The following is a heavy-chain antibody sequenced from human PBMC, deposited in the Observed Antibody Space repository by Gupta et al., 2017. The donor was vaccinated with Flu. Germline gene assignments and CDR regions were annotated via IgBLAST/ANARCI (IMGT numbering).Heavy chain of an antibody. Sequence: QLQLQESGPGLVKPSETLSLTCTVSGGSTSSSSHYWGWIRQPPGKGLEWIGTIYYSGSTYYTPSLKSRVTMSVDTSKNQFSLELTSVTAADTAVYFCASLEGQLLIDYWGQGTLVTVSP. CDR2: IYYSGST. V-gene: IGHV4-39*01. CDR1: GGSTSSSSHY. CDR3: ASLEGQLLIDY. J-gene: IGHJ4*02. D-gene: IGHD2-2*01.